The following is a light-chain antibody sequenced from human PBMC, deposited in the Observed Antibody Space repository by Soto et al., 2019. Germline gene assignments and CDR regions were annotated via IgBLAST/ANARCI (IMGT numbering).Light chain of an antibody. CDR2: DVS. J-gene: IGLJ2*01. CDR1: SSDVGGYNY. V-gene: IGLV2-11*01. CDR3: CSYAGSVV. Sequence: QSVLTQPRSVSGSPGQSVTISCTGTSSDVGGYNYVSWYQQHPGKAPKLMIYDVSKRPSGVPDRFSGSKSGNTASLTISGLQADDEADYYCCSYAGSVVFGGGTKVTVL.